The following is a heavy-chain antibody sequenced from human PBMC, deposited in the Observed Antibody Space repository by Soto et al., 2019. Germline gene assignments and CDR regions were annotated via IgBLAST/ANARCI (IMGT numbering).Heavy chain of an antibody. CDR2: MNPNSGNT. V-gene: IGHV1-8*01. CDR3: AREREGSGFDP. D-gene: IGHD1-26*01. CDR1: GYTFTSYD. Sequence: APVKVSCKASGYTFTSYDINWVRQATGQGLEWMGWMNPNSGNTAYAQKFQGRVTMTRNTSISTAYMELSSLRSEDTAVYYCAREREGSGFDPWGQGTLVTVSS. J-gene: IGHJ5*02.